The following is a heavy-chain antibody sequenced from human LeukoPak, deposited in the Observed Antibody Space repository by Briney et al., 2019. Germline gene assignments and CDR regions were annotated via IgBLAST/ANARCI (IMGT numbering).Heavy chain of an antibody. Sequence: PSETLSLNCTVSGGSISSYYWNWLRQPPGQGLEGFGNIYYSGSTNYNPSLKRRVTISVDTSRNQFSLKLSAVTAADTAVYYCARDGGDWFDPWGQGTLVTVSS. J-gene: IGHJ5*02. CDR2: IYYSGST. V-gene: IGHV4-59*01. CDR1: GGSISSYY. CDR3: ARDGGDWFDP. D-gene: IGHD2-21*01.